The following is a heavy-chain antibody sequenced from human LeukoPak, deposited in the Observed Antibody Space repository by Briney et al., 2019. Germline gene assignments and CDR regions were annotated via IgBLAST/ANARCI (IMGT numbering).Heavy chain of an antibody. V-gene: IGHV3-48*03. CDR2: ISSSGSTI. J-gene: IGHJ4*02. CDR3: ARDYCSSSRCYSGAFDY. CDR1: GFTFSSYE. Sequence: GGSLRLSCAASGFTFSSYEMTWVRQAPGKGLEWVSYISSSGSTIYYAASVRGRFTISRDNAKNSLYLQMNSLRAADTAVYCCARDYCSSSRCYSGAFDYWGQGTLVTVSS. D-gene: IGHD2-2*02.